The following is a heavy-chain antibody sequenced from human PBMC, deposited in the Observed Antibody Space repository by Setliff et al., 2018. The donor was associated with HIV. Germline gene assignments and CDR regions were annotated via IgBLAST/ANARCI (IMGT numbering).Heavy chain of an antibody. V-gene: IGHV4-59*01. D-gene: IGHD3-3*01. J-gene: IGHJ5*02. CDR1: GGPISSDY. CDR3: SAYYGSKGGPAFDP. Sequence: SETLSLTCTVSGGPISSDYWSWIRQPPGKGLEWIGYIYYTGNTVYNPSLKSRVTMSVDTPKNQFSLKLNSVTAADTAADFWSAYYGSKGGPAFDPWGQGTLVTVSS. CDR2: IYYTGNT.